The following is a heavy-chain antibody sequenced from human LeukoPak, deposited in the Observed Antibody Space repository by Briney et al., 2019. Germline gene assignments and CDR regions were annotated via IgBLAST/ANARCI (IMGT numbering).Heavy chain of an antibody. J-gene: IGHJ4*02. D-gene: IGHD2-2*01. V-gene: IGHV1-2*06. Sequence: ASVKVSCKASGYTFTGYYMHWVRQAPGQGLEWMGRINPNSGGTNYAQKFQGRVTMTRDTSISTAYMELSRLRSDDTAVYYCARGCSSTSCRSLFDYWGQGTLVTVSS. CDR1: GYTFTGYY. CDR3: ARGCSSTSCRSLFDY. CDR2: INPNSGGT.